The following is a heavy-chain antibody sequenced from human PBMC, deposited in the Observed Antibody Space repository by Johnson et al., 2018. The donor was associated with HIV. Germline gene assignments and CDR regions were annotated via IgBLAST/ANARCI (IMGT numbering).Heavy chain of an antibody. V-gene: IGHV3-30*03. Sequence: QVQLVESGGGVVQPGRSLRLSCAASGFTFSSFGMHWIRQAPGKGLEWVAVISYDGSNKYYADSVNGRFTISRDHAKNSLYLQMNSLRADDTAVYYCARRRYSGWYSDRCAFDIWGQGTMVTVSS. CDR3: ARRRYSGWYSDRCAFDI. CDR2: ISYDGSNK. J-gene: IGHJ3*02. D-gene: IGHD6-19*01. CDR1: GFTFSSFG.